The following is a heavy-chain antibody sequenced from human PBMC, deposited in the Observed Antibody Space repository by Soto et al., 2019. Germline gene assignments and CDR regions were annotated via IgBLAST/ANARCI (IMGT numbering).Heavy chain of an antibody. CDR2: MNPNSGNT. CDR3: DRDGVRRMEV. D-gene: IGHD3-10*01. J-gene: IGHJ6*02. V-gene: IGHV1-8*01. Sequence: QVQLVQSGAEVKKPGASVKVSCKASGYTFTSYDINWVRQATGQGLEWMGWMNPNSGNTGYAQKFQGRVTMTRNTSIRTAYKELRSLRSEETAVYYCDRDGVRRMEVWGQRTTVTVP. CDR1: GYTFTSYD.